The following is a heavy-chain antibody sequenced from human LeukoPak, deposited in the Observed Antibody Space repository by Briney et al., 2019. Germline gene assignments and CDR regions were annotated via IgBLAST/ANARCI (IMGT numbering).Heavy chain of an antibody. V-gene: IGHV3-21*06. J-gene: IGHJ4*02. Sequence: GGSLRLSCAASGFTFSSYEMNWVRLSPGKGLEWVSSITGSGPYMLYADSVKHRFTISRDNTKNLLYLEMNSPRAEDTAMYFCVRDVGAVRGEVYFDYWGQGTLVTVSS. D-gene: IGHD3-10*01. CDR1: GFTFSSYE. CDR3: VRDVGAVRGEVYFDY. CDR2: ITGSGPYM.